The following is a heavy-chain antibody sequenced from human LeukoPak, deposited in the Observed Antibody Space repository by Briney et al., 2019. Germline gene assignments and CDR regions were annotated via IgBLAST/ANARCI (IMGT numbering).Heavy chain of an antibody. CDR1: GVTLSSYT. Sequence: GGSLRLSCAASGVTLSSYTMSWVREAPGEGLGWVSAVSGSGGGTYYADSVKGGVTISRDNSKNTQYLQMSSLRAAATGVYFCANSVGLAAFLAWLWYFDYWRQGTLVTVSS. CDR3: ANSVGLAAFLAWLWYFDY. J-gene: IGHJ4*02. CDR2: VSGSGGGT. D-gene: IGHD3-3*02. V-gene: IGHV3-23*01.